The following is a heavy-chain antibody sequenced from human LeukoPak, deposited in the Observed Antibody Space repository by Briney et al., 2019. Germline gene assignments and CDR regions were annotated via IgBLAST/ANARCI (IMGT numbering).Heavy chain of an antibody. CDR1: GDSVPSNSGT. CDR3: ARGKSKRLDV. Sequence: SQTLSLTCAISGDSVPSNSGTWNWIRQSPSRGLEWLGRTYHRSKWYNDYAVSVQSRITINPDTSKNHFSLQLSSVTPEDTAVYFCARGKSKRLDVWGQGTTVTVSS. J-gene: IGHJ6*02. D-gene: IGHD5/OR15-5a*01. CDR2: TYHRSKWYN. V-gene: IGHV6-1*01.